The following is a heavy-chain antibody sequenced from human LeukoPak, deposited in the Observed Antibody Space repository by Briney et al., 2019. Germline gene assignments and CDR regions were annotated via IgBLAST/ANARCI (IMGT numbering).Heavy chain of an antibody. V-gene: IGHV4-34*01. CDR2: INHSGST. CDR1: GGSFSGYY. J-gene: IGHJ4*02. CDR3: ARRGYSSGWYVY. D-gene: IGHD6-19*01. Sequence: SETLSLTCAVYGGSFSGYYWSWIRQPPGKGLEWIGEINHSGSTNYNPSLKSRVAISVDTSKNQFSLKLSSVTAADTAVYYCARRGYSSGWYVYWGQGTLVTVSS.